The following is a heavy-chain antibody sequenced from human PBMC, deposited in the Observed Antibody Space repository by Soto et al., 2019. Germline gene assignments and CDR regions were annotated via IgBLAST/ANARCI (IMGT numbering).Heavy chain of an antibody. CDR2: IYYDGSNK. CDR1: GFTFSSYG. J-gene: IGHJ4*02. CDR3: ARDSKDDSSGYYAGFEY. Sequence: QVQLVESGGGVVQPGRSLRLSCAVSGFTFSSYGMNWVRQAPGKGLEWVAAIYYDGSNKYYADSVRGRFTISRDNFKNTLYLHMNILRAEDTAVYYCARDSKDDSSGYYAGFEYWGQGTLVTVSS. D-gene: IGHD3-22*01. V-gene: IGHV3-33*01.